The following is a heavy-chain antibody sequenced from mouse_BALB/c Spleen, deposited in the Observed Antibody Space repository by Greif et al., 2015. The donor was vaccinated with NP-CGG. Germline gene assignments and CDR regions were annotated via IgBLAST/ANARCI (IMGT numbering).Heavy chain of an antibody. V-gene: IGHV1-5*01. CDR2: IYPGNSDT. Sequence: EVQLQQSGTVLARPGASVKTSCKASGYSFTSYWMHWVKQRPGQGLERIGAIYPGNSDTSYNQKFKGKAKLTAVTSASTAYMELSSLTNEDSAVYYCTREGDYDVRFAYWGQGTLVTVSA. CDR1: GYSFTSYW. CDR3: TREGDYDVRFAY. J-gene: IGHJ3*01. D-gene: IGHD2-4*01.